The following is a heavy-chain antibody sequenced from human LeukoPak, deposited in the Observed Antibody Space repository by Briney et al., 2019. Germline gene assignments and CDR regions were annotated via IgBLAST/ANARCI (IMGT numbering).Heavy chain of an antibody. D-gene: IGHD5-24*01. V-gene: IGHV4-34*01. CDR1: GGSFSGYY. J-gene: IGHJ4*02. CDR3: ARGPRWLHPGGFDY. Sequence: PSETLSLTCAVYGGSFSGYYWSWIRQPPGKGLEWIGEINHSGSTNYNPSLKSRVTISVDTSKNQFSLKLSSVTAADTAVYYCARGPRWLHPGGFDYWGQGTLVTVSS. CDR2: INHSGST.